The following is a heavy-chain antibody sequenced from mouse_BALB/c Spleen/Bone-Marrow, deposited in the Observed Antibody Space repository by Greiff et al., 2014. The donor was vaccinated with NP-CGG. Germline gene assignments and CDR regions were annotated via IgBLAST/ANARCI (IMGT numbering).Heavy chain of an antibody. D-gene: IGHD2-1*01. CDR1: GYAFSSSW. J-gene: IGHJ2*01. CDR2: IYPGDGDT. V-gene: IGHV1-82*01. CDR3: ARDGYGKRNYFDY. Sequence: VKLMESGPELVKPGASVKISCKASGYAFSSSWMNWVKQRPGQGLEWIGRIYPGDGDTNYSGKFKGKATLTADKSSSTAYMQLSSLTSVDSAVYFCARDGYGKRNYFDYWGQGTTLTVSS.